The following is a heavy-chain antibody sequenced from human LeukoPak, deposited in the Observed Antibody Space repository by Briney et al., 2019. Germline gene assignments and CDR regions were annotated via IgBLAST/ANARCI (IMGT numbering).Heavy chain of an antibody. J-gene: IGHJ4*02. CDR3: ARVGDIVVVTATADY. D-gene: IGHD2-21*02. Sequence: GASVKVSCKASGYTFTSYGISWVRQAPGQGLEWMGWISAYNGNTNYAQKRQGRVTMTTDTSTSTAYMELRSLRSDDTAVYYCARVGDIVVVTATADYWGQGTLVTVSS. V-gene: IGHV1-18*01. CDR1: GYTFTSYG. CDR2: ISAYNGNT.